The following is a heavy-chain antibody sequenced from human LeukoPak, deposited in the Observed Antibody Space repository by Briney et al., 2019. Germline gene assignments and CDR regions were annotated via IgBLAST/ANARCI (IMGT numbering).Heavy chain of an antibody. CDR2: ISYDGSNK. CDR1: GFTFSSYA. D-gene: IGHD3-22*01. CDR3: AREDSLYYYDSSGYYGWFDP. J-gene: IGHJ5*02. Sequence: TGGSLRLSCAASGFTFSSYAMHWVRQAPGKGLEWVAVISYDGSNKYYADSVKGRFTISRDNSKNTLYLQMNSLRAEDTAVYYCAREDSLYYYDSSGYYGWFDPWGQGTLVTVSS. V-gene: IGHV3-30-3*01.